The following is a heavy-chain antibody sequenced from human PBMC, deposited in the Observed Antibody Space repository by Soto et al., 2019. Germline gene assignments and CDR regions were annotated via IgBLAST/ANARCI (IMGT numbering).Heavy chain of an antibody. D-gene: IGHD6-6*01. Sequence: EVQLLESGGGLVQPGGSLRLSCGASGFTFSVYAMTWVRQAPGKGLEWVSDISGNGGSTYYADSVKGRFTISRDNSKSTLHLQMNSLRVEDTAVYYCAKDRTFGPTLVRFDSWGQGTLVTGSS. CDR3: AKDRTFGPTLVRFDS. CDR1: GFTFSVYA. V-gene: IGHV3-23*01. J-gene: IGHJ4*02. CDR2: ISGNGGST.